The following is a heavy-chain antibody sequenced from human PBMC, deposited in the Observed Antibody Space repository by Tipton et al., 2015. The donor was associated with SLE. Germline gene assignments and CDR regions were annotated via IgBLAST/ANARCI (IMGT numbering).Heavy chain of an antibody. CDR3: ARHGDDFWSVRGAFDI. D-gene: IGHD3-3*01. Sequence: TLSLTCTVSGGSISSSSYYWGWIRQPPGKGLEWIGSIYYSGSTYYNPSLKSRVTISVDTSKNQFSLKLSSVIAADTAVYYCARHGDDFWSVRGAFDIWGQGTMVTVFS. J-gene: IGHJ3*02. V-gene: IGHV4-39*07. CDR2: IYYSGST. CDR1: GGSISSSSYY.